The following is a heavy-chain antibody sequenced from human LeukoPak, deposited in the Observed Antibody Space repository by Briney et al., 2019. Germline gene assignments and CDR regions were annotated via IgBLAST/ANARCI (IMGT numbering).Heavy chain of an antibody. CDR3: ASLYSSSWAFDY. Sequence: SETLSLTCAVSGGSISSSNWWSWVRQPPGKGLEWSGEIYHSGSTNYNPSLKSRVTISVDKSKNQFSLKLSFVTAADTAVYYCASLYSSSWAFDYWGQGTLVTVSS. CDR2: IYHSGST. J-gene: IGHJ4*02. CDR1: GGSISSSNW. D-gene: IGHD6-13*01. V-gene: IGHV4-4*02.